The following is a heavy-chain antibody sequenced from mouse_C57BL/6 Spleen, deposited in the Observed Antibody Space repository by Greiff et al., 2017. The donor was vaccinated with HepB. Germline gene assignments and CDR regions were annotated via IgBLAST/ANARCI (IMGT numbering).Heavy chain of an antibody. J-gene: IGHJ2*01. CDR1: GFTFSDYG. CDR2: ISSGSSTI. Sequence: DVMLVESGGGLVKPGGSLKLSCAASGFTFSDYGMHWVRQAPEKGLEWVAYISSGSSTIYYADTVKGRFTISRDNAKNTRFLQMTSLRSEDTAMYYCARSITTVVARFDYWGQGTTLTVSS. V-gene: IGHV5-17*01. CDR3: ARSITTVVARFDY. D-gene: IGHD1-1*01.